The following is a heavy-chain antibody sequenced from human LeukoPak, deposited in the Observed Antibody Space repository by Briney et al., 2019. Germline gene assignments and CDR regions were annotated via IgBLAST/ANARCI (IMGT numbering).Heavy chain of an antibody. CDR1: GLTYSSYE. D-gene: IGHD3-22*01. Sequence: GGSLRLSCAVSGLTYSSYEMNWVRQAPGKGLEWVSYISSSGSTIYYADSVQGRFTISRDNAKNSLYLQMNSLRAEDTAVYYCAKDQYYYDSSGYYYPNWFDPWGQGTLVTVSS. V-gene: IGHV3-48*03. CDR3: AKDQYYYDSSGYYYPNWFDP. CDR2: ISSSGSTI. J-gene: IGHJ5*02.